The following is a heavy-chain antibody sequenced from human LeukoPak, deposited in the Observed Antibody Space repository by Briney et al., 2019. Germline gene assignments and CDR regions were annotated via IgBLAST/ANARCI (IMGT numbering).Heavy chain of an antibody. CDR1: GYTFTSYG. V-gene: IGHV1-18*01. J-gene: IGHJ3*02. Sequence: GASVKVSCKASGYTFTSYGISWVRQAPGQGLEWMGWISAYNGNTNYAQKLQGRVTMTTDTSTSTAYMELRSLRSGDTAVYYCARTGYARPRTAYFDIWGQGTMVTVSS. CDR3: ARTGYARPRTAYFDI. CDR2: ISAYNGNT. D-gene: IGHD5-12*01.